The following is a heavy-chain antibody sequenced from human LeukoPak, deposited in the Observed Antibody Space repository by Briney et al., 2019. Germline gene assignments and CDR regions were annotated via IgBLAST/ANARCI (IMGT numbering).Heavy chain of an antibody. J-gene: IGHJ4*02. CDR3: ARGSYIISSGYYRPFDN. V-gene: IGHV4-4*07. CDR1: GGSISSYY. CDR2: MYVSGSS. Sequence: PSETLSLTCTVSGGSISSYYWSWIRQPAGKGLEGIVRMYVSGSSNYNPALKSRVSISVDTSKRQFSLRLSSVTAADTATYFCARGSYIISSGYYRPFDNWGQGIRVIVSS. D-gene: IGHD3-3*01.